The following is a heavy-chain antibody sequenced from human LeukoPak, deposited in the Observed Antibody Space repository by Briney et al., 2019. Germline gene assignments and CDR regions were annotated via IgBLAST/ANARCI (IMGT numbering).Heavy chain of an antibody. CDR3: AKDWYNSLNYFDY. CDR1: GFTFSSYA. CDR2: ISGSGGST. D-gene: IGHD1-1*01. Sequence: GGSLRLSCAASGFTFSSYAMSWVRQAPGKGLEWVSAISGSGGSTYYADSVKGRFTISRDNSKSTLYPQMNSLRVDDTAVYYCAKDWYNSLNYFDYWGQGSLVTVSS. V-gene: IGHV3-23*01. J-gene: IGHJ4*02.